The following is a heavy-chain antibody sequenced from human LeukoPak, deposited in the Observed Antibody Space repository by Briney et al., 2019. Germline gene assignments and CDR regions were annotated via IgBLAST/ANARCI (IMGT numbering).Heavy chain of an antibody. J-gene: IGHJ4*02. V-gene: IGHV4-34*01. Sequence: SETLSLTCAVYGGSFSGYYWSWIRQPPGKGLEWIGEINHSGSTNYNPSLKSRVTISVDTSKNQFSLKLSSVTAADTAVYYCARSVVAAAVCDYWGQGTLVTVSS. CDR3: ARSVVAAAVCDY. CDR1: GGSFSGYY. D-gene: IGHD6-13*01. CDR2: INHSGST.